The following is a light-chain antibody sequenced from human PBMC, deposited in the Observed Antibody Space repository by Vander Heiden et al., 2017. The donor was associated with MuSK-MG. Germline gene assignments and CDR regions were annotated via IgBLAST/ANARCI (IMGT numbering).Light chain of an antibody. CDR1: TGAVTRRHY. Sequence: QTVVTQEPSLTVSPGGTVTLTCGSRTGAVTRRHYPDCFQHKPDQAPRALIYIIRDKYSWTPARFSGTLCGGKAALTLSGVQPEDEADYYCLLDYTGVGVFGGGTKLTVL. CDR3: LLDYTGVGV. V-gene: IGLV7-43*01. J-gene: IGLJ3*02. CDR2: IIR.